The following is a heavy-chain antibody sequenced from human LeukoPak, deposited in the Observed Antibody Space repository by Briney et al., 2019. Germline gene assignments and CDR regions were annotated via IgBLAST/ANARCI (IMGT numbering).Heavy chain of an antibody. CDR1: GYTLTGYY. D-gene: IGHD2-15*01. CDR3: AREHPAATGY. V-gene: IGHV1-2*02. Sequence: ASVTVSCKASGYTLTGYYMHCVRQAPGQGREGMGWINPNSGGTNYAQKSQGRVTMTRDTSISTAYMELSRLRSDDTAVYYCAREHPAATGYWGQGTLVTVSS. J-gene: IGHJ4*02. CDR2: INPNSGGT.